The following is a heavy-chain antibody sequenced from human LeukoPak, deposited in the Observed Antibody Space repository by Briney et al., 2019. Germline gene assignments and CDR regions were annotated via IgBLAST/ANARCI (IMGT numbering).Heavy chain of an antibody. CDR2: IIPIFGTA. V-gene: IGHV1-69*05. D-gene: IGHD2-2*01. J-gene: IGHJ4*02. CDR3: ARQNCSSTSCRGPFDY. CDR1: GGTFSSYA. Sequence: SVKVSCKASGGTFSSYAISWVRQAPGQGLEWMGGIIPIFGTANYAQKFQGRVTITTDESTSTAYMELSSLRSEDTAVYYCARQNCSSTSCRGPFDYWGQGTLVTVSS.